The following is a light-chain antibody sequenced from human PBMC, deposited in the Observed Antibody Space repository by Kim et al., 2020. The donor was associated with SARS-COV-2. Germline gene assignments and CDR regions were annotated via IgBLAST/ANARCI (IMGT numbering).Light chain of an antibody. CDR1: SSDY. J-gene: IGLJ1*01. Sequence: QSVLTQPASVSGSPGQSITMSCTGTSSDYVSWYQQHQGKAPKLIIYDVSARPSGISDRFSGSKSGNTASLTISGLLPEDEADYYCSSFTTDTLGIFG. CDR2: DVS. V-gene: IGLV2-14*03. CDR3: SSFTTDTLGI.